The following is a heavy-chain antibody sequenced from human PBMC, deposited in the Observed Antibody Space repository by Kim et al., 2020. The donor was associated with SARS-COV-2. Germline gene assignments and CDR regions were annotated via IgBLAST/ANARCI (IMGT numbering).Heavy chain of an antibody. Sequence: GGSLRLSCAASGFTFSSYGMHWVRQAPGKGLEWVAVIWYDGSNKYYADSVKGRFTISRDNSKNTLYLQMNSLRAEDTAVYYCAKDPGSSATSPDYWGQGTLVTVSS. J-gene: IGHJ4*02. D-gene: IGHD2-2*01. CDR2: IWYDGSNK. CDR1: GFTFSSYG. CDR3: AKDPGSSATSPDY. V-gene: IGHV3-33*06.